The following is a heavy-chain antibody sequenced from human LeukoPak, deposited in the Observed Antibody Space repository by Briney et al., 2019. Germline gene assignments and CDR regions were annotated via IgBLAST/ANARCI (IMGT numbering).Heavy chain of an antibody. Sequence: SETLSLTCAVTGGSISSGGYSWSWIRQPPGKGLEWIGYIYHSGSTYYNPSLKSRVTISVDRSKNQFSLKLSSVTAADTAVYYCARALLYYGSGSYYSYYFDYWGQGTLVTVSS. V-gene: IGHV4-30-2*01. CDR3: ARALLYYGSGSYYSYYFDY. CDR2: IYHSGST. CDR1: GGSISSGGYS. D-gene: IGHD3-10*01. J-gene: IGHJ4*02.